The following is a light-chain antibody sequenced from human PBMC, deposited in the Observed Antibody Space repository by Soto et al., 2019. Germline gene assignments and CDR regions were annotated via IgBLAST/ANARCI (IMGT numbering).Light chain of an antibody. CDR1: PSVANF. V-gene: IGKV3-11*01. CDR2: GAF. CDR3: QQRNIWPPVT. J-gene: IGKJ5*01. Sequence: VLTQSPATLSLSPGERATLSCRASPSVANFVAWYQQKPGQAPRLLIYGAFNRATGIPARFSGSGSGTDFTLTISSLEPEDSAVYYCQQRNIWPPVTFGHGTRLENK.